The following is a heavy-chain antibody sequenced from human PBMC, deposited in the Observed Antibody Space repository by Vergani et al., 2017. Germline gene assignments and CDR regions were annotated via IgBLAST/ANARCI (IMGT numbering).Heavy chain of an antibody. CDR1: GGTFSSYT. J-gene: IGHJ5*02. CDR2: IIPILGIA. CDR3: ARDSRYCSSTSCYVGRDWFDP. D-gene: IGHD2-2*01. Sequence: QVQLVQSGAEVKKPGSSVKVSCKASGGTFSSYTISWVRQAPGQGLEWMGRIIPILGIANYAQKFQGRVTITADKSTSTAYMELSSLRSEDTAVYYCARDSRYCSSTSCYVGRDWFDPGGEGTLVTVSS. V-gene: IGHV1-69*08.